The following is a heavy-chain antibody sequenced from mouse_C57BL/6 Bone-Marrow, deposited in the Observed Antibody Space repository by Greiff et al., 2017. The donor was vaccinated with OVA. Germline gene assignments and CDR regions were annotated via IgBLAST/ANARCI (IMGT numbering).Heavy chain of an antibody. CDR1: GYTFTSYG. J-gene: IGHJ2*01. CDR2: IYPRSGNT. V-gene: IGHV1-81*01. Sequence: SGAELARPGASVKLSCKASGYTFTSYGISWVKQRTGQGLEWIGEIYPRSGNTYYNEKFKGKATLTADKSSSTAYMELRSLTSEDSAVYFCARLTSDFDYWGQGTTLTVSS. CDR3: ARLTSDFDY.